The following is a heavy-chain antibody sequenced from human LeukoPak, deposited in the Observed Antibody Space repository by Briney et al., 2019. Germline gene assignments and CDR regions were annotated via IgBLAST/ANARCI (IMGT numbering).Heavy chain of an antibody. CDR1: GASISNFY. CDR3: ARSDIWGSYRFLDY. Sequence: SETLSLTCTVSGASISNFYWSWIRQAPGQGLEWIGYMLYSGSTNQKPSLRSRVTISVDTSKNQVSLKLSSVTAADTAVYCCARSDIWGSYRFLDYWGQGILVTVSS. CDR2: MLYSGST. V-gene: IGHV4-59*08. D-gene: IGHD3-16*02. J-gene: IGHJ4*01.